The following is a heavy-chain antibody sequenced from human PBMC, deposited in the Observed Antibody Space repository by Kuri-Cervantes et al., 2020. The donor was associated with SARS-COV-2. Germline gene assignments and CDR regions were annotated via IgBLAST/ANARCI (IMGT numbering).Heavy chain of an antibody. CDR1: GFTFGNYA. CDR2: IRSKAYGGTT. V-gene: IGHV3-49*04. CDR3: TTEDSSGWYNWFDP. D-gene: IGHD6-19*01. J-gene: IGHJ5*02. Sequence: GESLKISCTASGFTFGNYAMSWVRQAPGKGLEWVGFIRSKAYGGTTEYAASVKGRFTSSSDDSKSIAYLQMNSLKTEDIAVYDCTTEDSSGWYNWFDPWGQGTLVTVSS.